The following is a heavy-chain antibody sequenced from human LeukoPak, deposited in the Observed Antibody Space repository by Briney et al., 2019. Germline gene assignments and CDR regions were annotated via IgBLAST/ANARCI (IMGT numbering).Heavy chain of an antibody. CDR2: IYYSGRT. Sequence: SSETLSLTCTVSGGSISSNYWSGIRQPPGKGLEWIGYIYYSGRTTYNPSLKSRVTISVDTSKNQFSLKLSSVTAADTAVYYCAILGYSNAFDIWGQGTMVTVSS. CDR3: AILGYSNAFDI. D-gene: IGHD5-18*01. J-gene: IGHJ3*02. CDR1: GGSISSNY. V-gene: IGHV4-59*01.